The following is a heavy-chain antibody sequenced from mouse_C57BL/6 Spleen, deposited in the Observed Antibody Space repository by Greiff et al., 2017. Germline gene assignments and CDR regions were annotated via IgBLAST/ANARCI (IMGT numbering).Heavy chain of an antibody. CDR1: GYAFTNYL. Sequence: VQLQQSGAELVRPGTSVKVSCKASGYAFTNYLIEWVKQRPGQGLEWIGVINPGSGGTNYNEKFKGKATLTADKSSSTAYMQLSSLTSEDSAVYFCARSGMVTTPYYAMDYWGQEPQSPSPQ. D-gene: IGHD2-2*01. J-gene: IGHJ4*01. V-gene: IGHV1-54*01. CDR3: ARSGMVTTPYYAMDY. CDR2: INPGSGGT.